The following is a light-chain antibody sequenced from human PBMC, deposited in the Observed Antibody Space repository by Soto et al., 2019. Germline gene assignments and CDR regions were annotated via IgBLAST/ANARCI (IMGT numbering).Light chain of an antibody. CDR2: GSD. CDR1: TSNIGSNT. V-gene: IGLV1-44*01. Sequence: QSVLAQPPSASGTPGQRVTSSCSESTSNIGSNTVSWYRQLPGTAPKVLMYGSDQRPSGVPDRFSGFTSGTSASLAISGLQSEDEADYYCAAWDESLKGWVFGGGTKLTVL. CDR3: AAWDESLKGWV. J-gene: IGLJ3*02.